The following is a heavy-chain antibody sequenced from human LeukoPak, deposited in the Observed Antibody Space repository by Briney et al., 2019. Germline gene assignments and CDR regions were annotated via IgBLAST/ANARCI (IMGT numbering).Heavy chain of an antibody. Sequence: SVKVSCKASSYTFTSYGISWVRQAPGQGLEWMGGIIPIFGTANYAQKFQGRVTITADESTSTAYMELSSLRSEDTAVYYCARPSYCGGDCWYYFDYWGQGTLVTVSS. CDR2: IIPIFGTA. J-gene: IGHJ4*02. D-gene: IGHD2-21*01. CDR1: SYTFTSYG. V-gene: IGHV1-69*13. CDR3: ARPSYCGGDCWYYFDY.